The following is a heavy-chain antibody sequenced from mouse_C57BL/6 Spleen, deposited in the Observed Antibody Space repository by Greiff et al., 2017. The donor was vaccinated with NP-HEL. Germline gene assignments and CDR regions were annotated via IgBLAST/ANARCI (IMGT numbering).Heavy chain of an antibody. CDR2: IYPGDGDT. CDR1: GYAFSSYW. Sequence: QVQLQQSGAELVKPGASVKISCKASGYAFSSYWMNWVKQRPGKGLEWIGQIYPGDGDTNYKGKFKGKATLTAYKSSSTAYMQLSSLTSEDSAVYFCASSPITTVVATGFDYWGQGTTLTVSS. D-gene: IGHD1-1*01. CDR3: ASSPITTVVATGFDY. V-gene: IGHV1-80*01. J-gene: IGHJ2*01.